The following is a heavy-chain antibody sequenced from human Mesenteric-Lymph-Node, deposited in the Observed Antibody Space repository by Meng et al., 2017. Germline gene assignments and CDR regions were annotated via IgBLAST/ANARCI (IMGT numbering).Heavy chain of an antibody. D-gene: IGHD2-21*02. CDR3: VRGCYGSDCSTILDF. J-gene: IGHJ4*02. V-gene: IGHV3-23*01. Sequence: GESLKISCVVSGFTFSSYAMTWVRQAPGKGLEWVSGITTKGDRTFYADSVRGRFTISRDNSKNTGYLDMDSLRVEDTATYYCVRGCYGSDCSTILDFWGQGTLVTVSS. CDR2: ITTKGDRT. CDR1: GFTFSSYA.